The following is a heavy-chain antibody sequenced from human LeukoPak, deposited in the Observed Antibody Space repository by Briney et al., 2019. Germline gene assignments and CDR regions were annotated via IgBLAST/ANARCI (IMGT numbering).Heavy chain of an antibody. CDR3: ARGWGE. V-gene: IGHV3-48*03. Sequence: QSGGSLRLSCAASGFTFSSYEMNWVRQGPGKGLEWVPYISSSGSTKYYADSVKGRFTISRDNAKKSLYLQMNSLRAEDTAIYYCARGWGEGGQGTLVTVSS. CDR1: GFTFSSYE. J-gene: IGHJ4*02. CDR2: ISSSGSTK. D-gene: IGHD3-10*01.